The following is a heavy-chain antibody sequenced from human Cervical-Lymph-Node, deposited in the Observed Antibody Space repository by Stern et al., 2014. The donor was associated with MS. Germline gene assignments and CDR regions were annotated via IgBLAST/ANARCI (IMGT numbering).Heavy chain of an antibody. Sequence: VKLVESGAEVKKPGSSVKVSCKASGDTFSSYAINWGRQVHGQGLEWMGGITPVFGTTNYAQKFQSRVTITADKSTNTAYMELMTLRSEDTAVYYCARGGGLVGYFDYWGQGTLVSVSS. CDR1: GDTFSSYA. V-gene: IGHV1-69*06. CDR3: ARGGGLVGYFDY. J-gene: IGHJ4*02. D-gene: IGHD1-26*01. CDR2: ITPVFGTT.